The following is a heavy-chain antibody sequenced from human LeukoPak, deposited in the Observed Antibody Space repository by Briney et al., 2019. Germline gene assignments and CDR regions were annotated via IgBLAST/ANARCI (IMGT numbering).Heavy chain of an antibody. CDR1: GFTFSSYS. D-gene: IGHD4-17*01. V-gene: IGHV3-48*04. J-gene: IGHJ3*02. Sequence: PGGSLRLSCAASGFTFSSYSMNWVRQAPGKGLEWVSYISSSSSTIYYADSAKGRFTISRDNAKNSLYLQMNSLRAEDTAVYYCARLGADYGDYKGGRDAFDIWGQGTMVTVSS. CDR3: ARLGADYGDYKGGRDAFDI. CDR2: ISSSSSTI.